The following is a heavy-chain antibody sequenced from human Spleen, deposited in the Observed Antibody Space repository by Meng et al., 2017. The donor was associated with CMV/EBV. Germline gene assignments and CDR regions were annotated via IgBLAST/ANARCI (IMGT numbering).Heavy chain of an antibody. CDR3: AREAAAGLDP. CDR1: GYTFTNYG. Sequence: QVELVQSGAEIKKPWASVTVSCQASGYTFTNYGIIWVRQAPGQGLEWMGWISGYRGNTKYAQKFQGRVTISADTYTNTVYMEVRSLRSDDTAVYYCAREAAAGLDPWGQGTLVTVSS. D-gene: IGHD6-13*01. CDR2: ISGYRGNT. J-gene: IGHJ5*02. V-gene: IGHV1-18*01.